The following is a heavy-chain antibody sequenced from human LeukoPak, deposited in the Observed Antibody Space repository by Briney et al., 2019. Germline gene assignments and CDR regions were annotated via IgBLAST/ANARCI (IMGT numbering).Heavy chain of an antibody. Sequence: PGGSLRLSCAASGFTFGDYGMSWVRQAPGKGLEWVSCINWSGGSIGYAASVKGRFTICRVNAKKLLYLQTNRPRAEDTALYYCARNFWSGYSGAFDMWGKGTMLTVPS. CDR2: INWSGGSI. CDR1: GFTFGDYG. CDR3: ARNFWSGYSGAFDM. J-gene: IGHJ3*02. D-gene: IGHD3-3*01. V-gene: IGHV3-20*04.